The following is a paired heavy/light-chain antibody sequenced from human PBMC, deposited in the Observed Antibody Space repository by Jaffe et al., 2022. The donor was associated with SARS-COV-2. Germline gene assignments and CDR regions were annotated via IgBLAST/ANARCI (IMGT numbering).Heavy chain of an antibody. CDR1: GFTFSSYA. V-gene: IGHV3-30*04. D-gene: IGHD3-10*01. Sequence: QVHLVESGGGVVQPGRSLRLSCAASGFTFSSYAMHWVRQAPGKGLEWVAVISYDGSNSYYADSVKGRFTISRDNPKNTLYLQMNSLRAEDTAVYYCAREPRLSITIIRGVADYWGQGTQVTVSS. CDR2: ISYDGSNS. CDR3: AREPRLSITIIRGVADY. J-gene: IGHJ4*02.
Light chain of an antibody. CDR2: DVN. CDR3: SSYTSSNTLVV. V-gene: IGLV2-14*01. Sequence: QSALTQPASVSGSPGQSITISCTGTSSDVGGYNYVSWYQQHPGKAPKLMIYDVNNRPSGVSNRFSGSKSGNTASLTISGLQAEDEADFYCSSYTSSNTLVVFGGGTKLTVL. CDR1: SSDVGGYNY. J-gene: IGLJ2*01.